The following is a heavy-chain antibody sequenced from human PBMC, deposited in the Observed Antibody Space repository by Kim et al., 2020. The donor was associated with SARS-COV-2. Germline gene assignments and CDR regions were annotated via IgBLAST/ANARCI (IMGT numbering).Heavy chain of an antibody. J-gene: IGHJ6*02. CDR3: ARGSSLTIFGVDYYYYGMDV. V-gene: IGHV4-59*09. Sequence: RVTISVDTSKNQFSLKLSSVTAADTAVYYCARGSSLTIFGVDYYYYGMDVWGQGTTVTVSS. D-gene: IGHD3-3*01.